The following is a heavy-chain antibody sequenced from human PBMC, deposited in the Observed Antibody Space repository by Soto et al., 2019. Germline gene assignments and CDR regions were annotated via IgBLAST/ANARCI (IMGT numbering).Heavy chain of an antibody. Sequence: ASVKVSCKASGYTFTNYGITWVRQAPGQGLEWMGWISAYNGDTHYTQRLQGRVTMTTDTSTSTAYMELSSLRSEDTAVYYCARGRYDFWSGYSNYGNYYYYGMDVWGQGTTVTVSS. D-gene: IGHD3-3*01. CDR2: ISAYNGDT. J-gene: IGHJ6*02. CDR3: ARGRYDFWSGYSNYGNYYYYGMDV. V-gene: IGHV1-18*01. CDR1: GYTFTNYG.